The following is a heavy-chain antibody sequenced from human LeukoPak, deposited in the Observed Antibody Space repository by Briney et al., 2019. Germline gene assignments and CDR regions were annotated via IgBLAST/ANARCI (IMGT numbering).Heavy chain of an antibody. V-gene: IGHV1-46*01. Sequence: ASVKVSCKASGYTFTSYYMHWVRQAPGQGLEWMGIINPSGGSTSYAQKFQGRVTMTRDMSTSTVYMELSSLRAEDTAVYYCAKFRRFGEPAVENWGRGTLVTVSS. CDR2: INPSGGST. J-gene: IGHJ4*02. CDR3: AKFRRFGEPAVEN. CDR1: GYTFTSYY. D-gene: IGHD3-10*01.